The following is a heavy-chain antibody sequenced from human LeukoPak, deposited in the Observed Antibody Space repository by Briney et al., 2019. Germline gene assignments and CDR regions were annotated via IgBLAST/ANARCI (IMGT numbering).Heavy chain of an antibody. CDR1: GGSISSYY. V-gene: IGHV4-59*08. J-gene: IGHJ3*02. Sequence: SETVSLTCTVSGGSISSYYWSWIRQPPGKGLEWIGYIYYSGSTNYNPSLKSRVTISVDTSKNQFSLKLSSVTAADTAVYYCAGTYYDILTGYSWGAFDIWGQGTMVTVSS. CDR2: IYYSGST. D-gene: IGHD3-9*01. CDR3: AGTYYDILTGYSWGAFDI.